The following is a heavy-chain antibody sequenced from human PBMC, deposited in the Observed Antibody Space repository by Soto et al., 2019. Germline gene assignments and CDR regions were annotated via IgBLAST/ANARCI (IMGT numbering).Heavy chain of an antibody. Sequence: SETLSLTCTVSGASFSSGAYYWCWIRQHPGKGLEWIGYIYYSGSTYYNPSLKSRVTISVDTSKNQFSLKLSSVTAADTAVYYCARDEGPASGFDYWGPGTLVTVSS. D-gene: IGHD6-13*01. J-gene: IGHJ4*02. CDR3: ARDEGPASGFDY. V-gene: IGHV4-31*03. CDR1: GASFSSGAYY. CDR2: IYYSGST.